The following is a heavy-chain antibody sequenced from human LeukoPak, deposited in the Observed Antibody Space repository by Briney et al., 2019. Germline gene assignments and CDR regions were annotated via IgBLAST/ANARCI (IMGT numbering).Heavy chain of an antibody. CDR1: GFTFSSYS. J-gene: IGHJ4*02. V-gene: IGHV3-23*01. CDR3: AKGYSSGWLFDY. CDR2: ITASGTAM. Sequence: PGGSLRLSCAASGFTFSSYSMNWVRQAPGKGLEWVSHITASGTAMFYADSVKGRFTISRDNSKNTLYLQMNSLRAEDTAVYYCAKGYSSGWLFDYWGQGTLVTVSS. D-gene: IGHD6-19*01.